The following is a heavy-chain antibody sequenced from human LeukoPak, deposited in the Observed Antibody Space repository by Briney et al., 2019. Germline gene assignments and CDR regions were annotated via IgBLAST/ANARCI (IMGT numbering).Heavy chain of an antibody. D-gene: IGHD7-27*01. CDR3: MCWGTDNH. Sequence: SAGSLRLSCTFSGLTLRSYWMNWVRQAPGKGLEWVANINPGGNEIRSVDSVKGRSIISRDNAKNSLSLQMSSLRVEDTAVYYCMCWGTDNHWGQGILATVSS. CDR1: GLTLRSYW. V-gene: IGHV3-7*01. J-gene: IGHJ4*02. CDR2: INPGGNEI.